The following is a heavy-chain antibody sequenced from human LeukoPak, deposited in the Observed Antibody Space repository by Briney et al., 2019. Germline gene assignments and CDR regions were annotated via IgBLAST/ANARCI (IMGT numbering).Heavy chain of an antibody. V-gene: IGHV3-7*01. CDR1: GFTLSNYW. J-gene: IGHJ4*02. CDR3: ARDPAGSYFDY. CDR2: INKDGSER. D-gene: IGHD1-26*01. Sequence: GGSVRPSCAAAGFTLSNYWMSWVRQAPGKGLERVANINKDGSERNYVDSVKGRFTISRDNAKNTLYLQMNSLRAEDTAVYYCARDPAGSYFDYWGQGTLVTVSS.